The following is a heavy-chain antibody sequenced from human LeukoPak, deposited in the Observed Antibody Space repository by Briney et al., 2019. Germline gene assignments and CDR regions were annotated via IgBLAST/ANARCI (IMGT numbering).Heavy chain of an antibody. CDR3: ARLLVYNSGGEAFDH. CDR2: IKQDGSEK. D-gene: IGHD1-20*01. J-gene: IGHJ4*02. V-gene: IGHV3-7*01. Sequence: GGSLRLSCAASGLTFSRYWMSWVRQAPEKGLEWVANIKQDGSEKYYVDSAKGRFTISRDNAKNSLYLQMNSLRAEDTAVYYCARLLVYNSGGEAFDHWGQGTLVTVSS. CDR1: GLTFSRYW.